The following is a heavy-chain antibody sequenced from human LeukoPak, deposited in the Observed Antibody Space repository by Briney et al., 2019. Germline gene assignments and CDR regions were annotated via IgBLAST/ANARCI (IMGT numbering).Heavy chain of an antibody. D-gene: IGHD3-10*01. CDR3: ARDPYYYVSGSNYDVVYYFDY. J-gene: IGHJ4*02. V-gene: IGHV4-39*07. CDR2: VYYSGST. Sequence: SETLSLTCTVSGGFISSSSNYWGWIRQPPGKGVEWIGSVYYSGSTYYNPSLKSRVSISLDTSKNQFSLKLTSVTAADTAVYYCARDPYYYVSGSNYDVVYYFDYWGQGTLVTVSS. CDR1: GGFISSSSNY.